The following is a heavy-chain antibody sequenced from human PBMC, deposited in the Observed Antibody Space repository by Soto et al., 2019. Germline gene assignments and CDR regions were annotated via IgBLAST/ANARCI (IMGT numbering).Heavy chain of an antibody. CDR3: ATEEWWRVEF. CDR1: GFIFSRHY. CDR2: IKPDGSES. Sequence: EVQLVESGGGSVQPGGSLRLSCVASGFIFSRHYMTWVRQAPGKGLESVAKIKPDGSESYYVDSVRGRFTLSRDNTKNSLSLQMNSLRVEDTAVYYCATEEWWRVEFWGQGTLVTVSS. V-gene: IGHV3-7*01. J-gene: IGHJ4*02. D-gene: IGHD2-15*01.